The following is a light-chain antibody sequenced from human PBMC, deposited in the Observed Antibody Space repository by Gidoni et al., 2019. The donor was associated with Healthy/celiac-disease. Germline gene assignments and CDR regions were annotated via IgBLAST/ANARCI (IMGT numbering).Light chain of an antibody. J-gene: IGKJ1*01. CDR2: GAS. CDR1: QSFSSSY. V-gene: IGKV3-20*01. CDR3: QQYGSSPPWT. Sequence: EIVLTQSPCTLSLSPGERATLSCRASQSFSSSYLAWYQQKPGQAPRLLIYGASSRATGIPDRFSGSGSGTDFTLTISRLEPEDFAVYYCQQYGSSPPWTFGQGTKVEIK.